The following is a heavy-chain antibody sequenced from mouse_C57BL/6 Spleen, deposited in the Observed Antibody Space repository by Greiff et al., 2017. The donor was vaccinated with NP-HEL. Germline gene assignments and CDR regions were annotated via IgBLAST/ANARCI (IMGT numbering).Heavy chain of an antibody. CDR3: ARWITTVVDAMDY. Sequence: QVQLKQPGTELVKPGASVKLSCKASGYTFTSYWMHWVKQRPGQGLEWIGNINPSNGGTNYNEKFKSKATLTVDKSSSTAYMQLSSLTSEDSAVYYCARWITTVVDAMDYWGQGTSVTVSS. V-gene: IGHV1-53*01. J-gene: IGHJ4*01. CDR2: INPSNGGT. D-gene: IGHD1-1*01. CDR1: GYTFTSYW.